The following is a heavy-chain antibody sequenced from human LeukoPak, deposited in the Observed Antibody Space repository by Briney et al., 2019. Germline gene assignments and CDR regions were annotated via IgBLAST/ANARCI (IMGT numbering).Heavy chain of an antibody. V-gene: IGHV4-34*01. CDR2: INHSGST. J-gene: IGHJ3*02. CDR1: GGSFSGYY. Sequence: SETLSLTCAVYGGSFSGYYWSWIRQPPGKGLEWIGEINHSGSTNYNPSLKSRVTISVDTSKNQFSLKLSSVTAADTAVYYCARARYDFWSGHARRGAFDIWGQGTMVTVSS. CDR3: ARARYDFWSGHARRGAFDI. D-gene: IGHD3-3*01.